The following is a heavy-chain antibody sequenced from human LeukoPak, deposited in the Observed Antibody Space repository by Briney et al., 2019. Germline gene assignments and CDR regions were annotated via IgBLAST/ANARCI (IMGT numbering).Heavy chain of an antibody. CDR2: LRGSGKGT. CDR3: AKDTAALSFVIDS. CDR1: GFTFCKYA. J-gene: IGHJ4*02. V-gene: IGHV3-23*01. Sequence: PGGPLRLSCAASGFTFCKYAMTWVRQAPGKGLEWVSPLRGSGKGTYYADSVKVRFTISRDNSKKTLYLRMNSLRAEDPAVYYCAKDTAALSFVIDSWGQGTLVTVSS. D-gene: IGHD2-15*01.